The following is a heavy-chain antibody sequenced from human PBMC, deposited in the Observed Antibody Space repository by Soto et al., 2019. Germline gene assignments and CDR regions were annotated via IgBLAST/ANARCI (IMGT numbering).Heavy chain of an antibody. CDR3: VRTSAWYMMVDF. V-gene: IGHV3-30*04. J-gene: IGHJ4*02. CDR1: GFTFNSYV. D-gene: IGHD6-19*01. CDR2: ISYDGSSK. Sequence: QVQLVESGGGVVQPGMSLRLSCAASGFTFNSYVMHWVRQAPGKGLEWVAVISYDGSSKYYADSVKGRFTVSRDNSKNALYLQMNSLRSEDTAVYYCVRTSAWYMMVDFWGQGTLVTVSS.